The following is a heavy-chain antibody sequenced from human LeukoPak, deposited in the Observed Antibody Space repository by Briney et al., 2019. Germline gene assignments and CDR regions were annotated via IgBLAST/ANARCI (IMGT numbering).Heavy chain of an antibody. CDR2: ISAYNDNT. V-gene: IGHV1-18*01. J-gene: IGHJ4*02. CDR1: GYTFTSYG. D-gene: IGHD5-12*01. Sequence: ASVKVSCKASGYTFTSYGISWVRQAPGQGLEWMGWISAYNDNTNYAQKLQGRVTMTTDTSTSTAYMELRSLRSDDTAVYYCARERVANGTPEFDYWGQGTLVTVSS. CDR3: ARERVANGTPEFDY.